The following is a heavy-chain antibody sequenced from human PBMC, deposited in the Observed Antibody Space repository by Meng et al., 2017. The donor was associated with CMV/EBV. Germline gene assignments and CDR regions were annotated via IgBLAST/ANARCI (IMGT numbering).Heavy chain of an antibody. CDR3: ARVGGLEFDY. J-gene: IGHJ4*02. D-gene: IGHD3/OR15-3a*01. CDR1: GLTVSSTY. CDR2: IYSGGTS. Sequence: GESLKISCVVSGLTVSSTYMSWVRQAPGKGLEWVSVIYSGGTSYHADSVKGRFTISRDNSKNTVFLQMNSLRAEDTAVYYCARVGGLEFDYWGQGTLVTVSS. V-gene: IGHV3-53*01.